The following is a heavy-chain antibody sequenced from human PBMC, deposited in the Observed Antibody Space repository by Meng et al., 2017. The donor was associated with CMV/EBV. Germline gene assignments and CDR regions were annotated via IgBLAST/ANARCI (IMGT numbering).Heavy chain of an antibody. CDR3: ARGSNWGDH. J-gene: IGHJ4*02. V-gene: IGHV3-21*01. CDR1: GFTLSTYT. CDR2: ISGSSSYM. Sequence: GESLKISCAVSGFTLSTYTMNWLRQAPGKGLEWVSSISGSSSYMYYADSVRGRFTISRDNANNLVWLQMNSLRAEDTAVYYCARGSNWGDHWDQGTLVTVSS. D-gene: IGHD3-16*01.